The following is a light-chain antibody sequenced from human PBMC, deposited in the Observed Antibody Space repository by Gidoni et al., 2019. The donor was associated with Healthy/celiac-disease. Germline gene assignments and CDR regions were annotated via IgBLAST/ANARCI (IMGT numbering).Light chain of an antibody. Sequence: EIVLTTSPGTLSLSPGERSTLSYRASQSVSSSYLAWYQQKPGQAPRLLIYGASSRATGIPDRFSGSGSGTDFTLTISRLEPEDFAVYYCQQYGSSPHTFGGGTKVEIK. V-gene: IGKV3-20*01. CDR2: GAS. J-gene: IGKJ4*01. CDR1: QSVSSSY. CDR3: QQYGSSPHT.